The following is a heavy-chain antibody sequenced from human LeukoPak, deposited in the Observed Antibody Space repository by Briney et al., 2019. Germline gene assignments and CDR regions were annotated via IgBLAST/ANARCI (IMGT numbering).Heavy chain of an antibody. D-gene: IGHD3-10*01. V-gene: IGHV1-8*01. CDR1: GYTFTSYD. CDR2: MNPNSGNT. Sequence: ASVKVSCKASGYTFTSYDINWVRQATGQGLEWMGWMNPNSGNTGYAQKFQGRVTMTRNTSISTAYMEPSSLRSEDTAVYYCARGRLVRGVIIATTPLYYYYMDVWGKGTTVTISS. J-gene: IGHJ6*03. CDR3: ARGRLVRGVIIATTPLYYYYMDV.